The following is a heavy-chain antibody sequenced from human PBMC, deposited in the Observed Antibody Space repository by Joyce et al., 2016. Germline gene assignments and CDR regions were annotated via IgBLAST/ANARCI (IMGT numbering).Heavy chain of an antibody. V-gene: IGHV3-30-3*01. J-gene: IGHJ6*02. CDR1: GFIFSSYA. Sequence: QEQLVESGGGVVQPGKSLRLSCGASGFIFSSYAMHWVRQAPGKGLEWVAVLLFDGVTEDYADSVKGRFTISRDNSKNTLFLQMNSLKSDDTAVYYCARLPTRQFYYDGMDVWGQGTTVTVSS. CDR2: LLFDGVTE. D-gene: IGHD4-11*01. CDR3: ARLPTRQFYYDGMDV.